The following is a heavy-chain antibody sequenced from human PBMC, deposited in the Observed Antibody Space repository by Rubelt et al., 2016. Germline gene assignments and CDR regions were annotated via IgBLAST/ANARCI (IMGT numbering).Heavy chain of an antibody. CDR3: ARGRWNYESRLLLDY. Sequence: QVQLVQSGAEVKKPGSSVKVSCKASGGTFSSYAISWVRQAPGQGLEWMGGIIPIFGTVNYAQTFQGSVTITADDSTSTAYRELSSLRSEVTAVYYCARGRWNYESRLLLDYWGQGTLVTVSS. D-gene: IGHD3-22*01. V-gene: IGHV1-69*01. J-gene: IGHJ4*02. CDR1: GGTFSSYA. CDR2: IIPIFGTV.